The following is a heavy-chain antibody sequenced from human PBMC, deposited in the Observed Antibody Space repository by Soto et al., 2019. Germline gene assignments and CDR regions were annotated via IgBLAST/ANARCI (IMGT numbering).Heavy chain of an antibody. J-gene: IGHJ6*02. CDR1: GGSFSGYY. CDR2: INQIGST. V-gene: IGHV4-34*01. Sequence: NPSETLSLTGAVYGGSFSGYYWSWIRQPPGKGLEWIGDINQIGSTNYNPSLKSRVTISVDPSKTQFSRKLSSVTAADTAVYYCARGDSRSGSYSYYYYGMDVWGQGTTVTVSS. CDR3: ARGDSRSGSYSYYYYGMDV. D-gene: IGHD3-10*01.